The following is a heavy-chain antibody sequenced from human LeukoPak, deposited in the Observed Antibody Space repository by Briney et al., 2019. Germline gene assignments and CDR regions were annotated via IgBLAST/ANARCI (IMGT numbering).Heavy chain of an antibody. J-gene: IGHJ6*04. CDR1: GFTIGTAW. V-gene: IGHV3-15*01. D-gene: IGHD3-3*02. Sequence: GGSLRLSCVRSGFTIGTAWMSWVRQAPGKGLEWLGHIKSEGEGATTDYAAPAEGRLAISRDDSKNMIYLQMSSLKIDDTAIYYCIAHFPYFYGFDVWGKGTTVTVSS. CDR2: IKSEGEGATT. CDR3: IAHFPYFYGFDV.